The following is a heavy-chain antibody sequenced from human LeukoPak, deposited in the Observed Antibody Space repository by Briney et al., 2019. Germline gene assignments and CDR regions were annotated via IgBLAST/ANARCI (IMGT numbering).Heavy chain of an antibody. CDR1: GGSISSGGYS. CDR2: IYHSGST. CDR3: ARQDYDILSGAGFDY. D-gene: IGHD3-9*01. V-gene: IGHV4-30-2*01. J-gene: IGHJ4*02. Sequence: SSETLSLTCAVSGGSISSGGYSWSWIRQPPGKGLEWIGYIYHSGSTYYNPSLKSRVTISVDRSKNQFSLKLSSVTAADTAVYYCARQDYDILSGAGFDYWGRGTLVTVSS.